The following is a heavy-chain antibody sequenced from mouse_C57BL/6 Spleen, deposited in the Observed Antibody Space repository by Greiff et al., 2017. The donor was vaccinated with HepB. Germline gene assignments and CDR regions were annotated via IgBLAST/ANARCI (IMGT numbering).Heavy chain of an antibody. J-gene: IGHJ3*01. CDR1: GFTFSSYA. Sequence: DVHLVESGEGLVKPGGSLKLSCAASGFTFSSYAMSWVRQTPEKRLEWVAYISSGGDYIYYADTVKGRFTISRDNARNTLYLQMSSLKSEDTAMYYCTRGQGWDVPYWGQGTLVTVSA. CDR2: ISSGGDYI. V-gene: IGHV5-9-1*02. CDR3: TRGQGWDVPY. D-gene: IGHD3-3*01.